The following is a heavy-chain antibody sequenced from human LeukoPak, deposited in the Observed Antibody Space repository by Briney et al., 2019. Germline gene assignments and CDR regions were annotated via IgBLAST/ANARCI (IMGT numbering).Heavy chain of an antibody. CDR2: VHYDGNEK. J-gene: IGHJ4*02. CDR3: VQDAGVGDY. CDR1: GFIFSNYG. D-gene: IGHD7-27*01. Sequence: GGPLRLSCAASGFIFSNYGMHWVRQPPGKGLEWVAFVHYDGNEKYYSESLRGRFTISRDNSKNTIYLQMNSLSAEDTAVYYCVQDAGVGDYWGQGTLVTVSS. V-gene: IGHV3-30*02.